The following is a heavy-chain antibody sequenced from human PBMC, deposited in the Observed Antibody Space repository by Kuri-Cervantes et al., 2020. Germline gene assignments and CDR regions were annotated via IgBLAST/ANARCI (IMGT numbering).Heavy chain of an antibody. V-gene: IGHV1-2*02. Sequence: ASVKVSCKASGFTFTHNYIHWVRQAPGQGLEWMGWISPNSGGTHYAQSFQSRVSMSTDTSINTAYMELSRLRSDDTAVYYCARVDCSSTSCYESYYYGMDVWGQGTTVTVSS. CDR1: GFTFTHNY. CDR3: ARVDCSSTSCYESYYYGMDV. D-gene: IGHD2-2*01. CDR2: ISPNSGGT. J-gene: IGHJ6*02.